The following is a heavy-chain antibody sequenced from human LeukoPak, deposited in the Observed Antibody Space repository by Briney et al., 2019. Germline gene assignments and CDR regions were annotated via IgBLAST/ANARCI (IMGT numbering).Heavy chain of an antibody. Sequence: GASVKVSCKASGYTFTGYYMHWVRQAPGQGLEWMGWINPNSGGTNYAQKFQGRVTMTRDTSISTAYMEPSRLRSDDTAVYYCARDRLPNYDILTGYHNWFDPWGQGTLVTVSS. D-gene: IGHD3-9*01. CDR3: ARDRLPNYDILTGYHNWFDP. CDR2: INPNSGGT. CDR1: GYTFTGYY. V-gene: IGHV1-2*02. J-gene: IGHJ5*02.